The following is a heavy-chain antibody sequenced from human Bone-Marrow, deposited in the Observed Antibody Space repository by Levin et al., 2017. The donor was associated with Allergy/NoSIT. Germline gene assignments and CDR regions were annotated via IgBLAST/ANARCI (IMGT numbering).Heavy chain of an antibody. V-gene: IGHV4-34*01. J-gene: IGHJ4*02. CDR1: GGSFSGYY. CDR3: ARGVVCSGGSCSPSYYFDY. Sequence: PSETLSLTCAVYGGSFSGYYWSWIRQPPGKGLEWIGEINHSGSTNYNPSLKSRVTISVDTSKNQFSLKLSSVTAADTAVYYCARGVVCSGGSCSPSYYFDYWGQGTLVTVSS. D-gene: IGHD2-15*01. CDR2: INHSGST.